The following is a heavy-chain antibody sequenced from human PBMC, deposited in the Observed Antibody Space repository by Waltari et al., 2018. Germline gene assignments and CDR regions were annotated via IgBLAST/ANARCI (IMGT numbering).Heavy chain of an antibody. J-gene: IGHJ4*02. CDR2: ISGSGGST. Sequence: EVQLLESGGGLVQPGGSLRLSCAAAGFTFSSYAMSWVRQAQGKGLEWVSAISGSGGSTYYADSVKGRFTISRDNSKNTLYLQMNSLRAEDTAVYYCAKGKAGSSSGAFDYWGQGTLVTVSS. CDR1: GFTFSSYA. CDR3: AKGKAGSSSGAFDY. V-gene: IGHV3-23*01. D-gene: IGHD6-6*01.